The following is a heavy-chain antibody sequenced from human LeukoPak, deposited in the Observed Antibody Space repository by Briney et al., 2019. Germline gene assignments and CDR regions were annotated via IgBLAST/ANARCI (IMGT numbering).Heavy chain of an antibody. CDR1: GGSISSYY. CDR3: ARGVAVAGTFGY. D-gene: IGHD6-19*01. J-gene: IGHJ4*02. CDR2: IYYSGST. Sequence: SETLSLTCTVSGGSISSYYWSWIRQPPGKGLEWLGYIYYSGSTNYNPSLKSRVTISVDTSKNQFSMKLSSVTAADTAVYYCARGVAVAGTFGYWGQGTLVTVSS. V-gene: IGHV4-59*01.